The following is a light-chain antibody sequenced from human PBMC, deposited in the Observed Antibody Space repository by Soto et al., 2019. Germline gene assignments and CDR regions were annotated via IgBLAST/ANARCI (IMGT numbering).Light chain of an antibody. CDR2: GAS. CDR3: QQYNNWPPKT. CDR1: QSVSSN. Sequence: EIVFTQAPATLSKSPGERATLSCRASQSVSSNLAWYQQKPGQAPRLLIYGASTKATGIPARFSGSGSGTEFTLTISSLQSEDFAVYYCQQYNNWPPKTFGQGTKVDIK. J-gene: IGKJ1*01. V-gene: IGKV3-15*01.